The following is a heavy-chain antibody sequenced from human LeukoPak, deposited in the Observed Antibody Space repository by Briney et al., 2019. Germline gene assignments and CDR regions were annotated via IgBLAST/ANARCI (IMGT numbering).Heavy chain of an antibody. J-gene: IGHJ5*02. V-gene: IGHV3-49*04. CDR2: IRSKAYGGTT. CDR3: TREVVAASNWFDP. D-gene: IGHD2-15*01. Sequence: GGSLRLSCTASGFTFGDYAMSWVRQDPGKGLEWVGLIRSKAYGGTTEYAASVKGRFTISRDDSKSIAYLQMNSLKTEDTAVYYCTREVVAASNWFDPWGQGTLVTVSS. CDR1: GFTFGDYA.